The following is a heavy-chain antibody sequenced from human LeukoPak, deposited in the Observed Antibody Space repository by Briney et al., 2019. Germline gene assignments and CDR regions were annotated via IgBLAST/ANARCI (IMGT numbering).Heavy chain of an antibody. J-gene: IGHJ4*02. V-gene: IGHV3-53*01. CDR3: ARLDTAMVPSYFDH. CDR1: GSSFSSYS. Sequence: PGGSLRLSCAASGSSFSSYSMNWVRQAPGKGLEWVSVIYSGGSTYYADSVKGRFTISRDNSKNTLYLQMNSLRAEDTAVYYCARLDTAMVPSYFDHWGQGTLVTVSS. CDR2: IYSGGST. D-gene: IGHD5-18*01.